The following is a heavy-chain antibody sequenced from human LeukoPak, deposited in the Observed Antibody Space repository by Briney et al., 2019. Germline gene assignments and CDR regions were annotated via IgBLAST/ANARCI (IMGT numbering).Heavy chain of an antibody. V-gene: IGHV3-23*01. D-gene: IGHD3-22*01. CDR2: ISNSGGST. Sequence: GGSLRLSCAASGFTFSSYAMSWVRQGPGKGLEWVSAISNSGGSTYYADSVKGRFTISKDNSKHTLYLEMKRVSPEDTSVYYCAKKASSGYFYAFDYWGQGALVTVSS. CDR1: GFTFSSYA. J-gene: IGHJ4*02. CDR3: AKKASSGYFYAFDY.